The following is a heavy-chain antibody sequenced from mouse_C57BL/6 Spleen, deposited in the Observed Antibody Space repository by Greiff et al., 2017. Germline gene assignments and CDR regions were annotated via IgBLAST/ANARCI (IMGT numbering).Heavy chain of an antibody. J-gene: IGHJ4*01. CDR1: GFTFSDYG. V-gene: IGHV5-17*01. D-gene: IGHD2-10*01. CDR2: ISSGSSTI. CDR3: ARRAYSYAMDY. Sequence: EVKVVESGGGLVKPGGSLKLSCAASGFTFSDYGMHWVRQAPEKGLEWVAYISSGSSTIYYADTVKGRFTISRDNAKNTLFLQMTSLRSEDTAMFYCARRAYSYAMDYWGKGTSVTVSS.